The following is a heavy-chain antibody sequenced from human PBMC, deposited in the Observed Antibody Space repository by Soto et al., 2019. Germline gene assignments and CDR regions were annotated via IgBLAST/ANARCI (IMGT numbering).Heavy chain of an antibody. V-gene: IGHV3-23*01. CDR3: AKDSATIFGVVRGAAGAFDI. Sequence: GGSLRLSCAASGFTFSSYAMSWVRQAPGKGLEWVSAISGSGGSTYYADSVKGRFTISRDNSKNTLYLQMNSLRAEDTAVYYCAKDSATIFGVVRGAAGAFDIWGQGTMVTVSS. CDR2: ISGSGGST. J-gene: IGHJ3*02. CDR1: GFTFSSYA. D-gene: IGHD3-3*01.